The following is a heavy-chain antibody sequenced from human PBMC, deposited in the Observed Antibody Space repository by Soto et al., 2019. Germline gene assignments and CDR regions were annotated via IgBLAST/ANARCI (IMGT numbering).Heavy chain of an antibody. CDR3: ARDIEAMVPIYYFDY. D-gene: IGHD5-18*01. CDR2: ISYDGSNK. J-gene: IGHJ4*02. CDR1: GFTFSSYA. Sequence: PGGSLRLSCAASGFTFSSYAMHWVRQAPGKGLEWVAVISYDGSNKYYADSVKGRFTISRDNSKNTLYLQMNSLRAEDTAVYYCARDIEAMVPIYYFDYWGQGTLVTVSS. V-gene: IGHV3-30-3*01.